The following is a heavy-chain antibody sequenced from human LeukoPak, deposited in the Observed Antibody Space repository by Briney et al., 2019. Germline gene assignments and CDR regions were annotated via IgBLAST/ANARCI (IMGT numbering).Heavy chain of an antibody. CDR2: IYNSGTKI. Sequence: GGSLRLSCVASGITFSTYSMTWVRLRPGKGLEWVASIYNSGTKIFYADSVKGRFTISRDNSNNVLFLQMDSLRAEDSAIYYCAKDIVPDSGWDLDYWGRGTLVTVSS. CDR3: AKDIVPDSGWDLDY. V-gene: IGHV3-23*05. CDR1: GITFSTYS. J-gene: IGHJ4*02. D-gene: IGHD6-19*01.